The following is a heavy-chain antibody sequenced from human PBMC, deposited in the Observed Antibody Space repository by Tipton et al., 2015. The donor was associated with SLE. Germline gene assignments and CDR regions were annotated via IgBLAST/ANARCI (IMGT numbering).Heavy chain of an antibody. V-gene: IGHV1-69*01. CDR3: ARVDMYYYDSSGSPGSAFDI. CDR2: IIPIFGTT. D-gene: IGHD3-22*01. J-gene: IGHJ3*02. Sequence: QSGPEVKKPGSSVKVSCKASGGTFSSYAISWVRQAPGQGLEWMGGIIPIFGTTNYAQKFQGRVTITADESTSTTYMELRSLRSDDTAVYYCARVDMYYYDSSGSPGSAFDIWGPGTMVTVSS. CDR1: GGTFSSYA.